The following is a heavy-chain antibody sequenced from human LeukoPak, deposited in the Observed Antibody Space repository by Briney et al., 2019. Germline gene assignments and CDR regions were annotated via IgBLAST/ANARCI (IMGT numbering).Heavy chain of an antibody. Sequence: ASVKVSCKVSGNTLTKLSIHWVRQAPGKGLEWMGGFDPEDDKIIYSQNFQGRVTMTEDTSTDTAYVELSFLSSDDTAVYYCTGDPIQRVDIVVSSTGSFDPWGQGTLVIVSS. D-gene: IGHD5-12*01. J-gene: IGHJ5*02. CDR2: FDPEDDKI. V-gene: IGHV1-24*01. CDR3: TGDPIQRVDIVVSSTGSFDP. CDR1: GNTLTKLS.